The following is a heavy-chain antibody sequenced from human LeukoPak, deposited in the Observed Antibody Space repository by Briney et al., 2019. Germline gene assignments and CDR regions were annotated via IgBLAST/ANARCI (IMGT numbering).Heavy chain of an antibody. D-gene: IGHD4-17*01. CDR3: ARGHTVTPIYYYYYYMDV. Sequence: ASVKVSCKASGYTFTSYYMHWVRQAPGQGLEWMGWISAYNGNTNYAQKLQGRVTMTTDTSTSTAYMELRSLRSDDTAVYYCARGHTVTPIYYYYYYMDVWGKGTTVTISS. V-gene: IGHV1-18*04. CDR1: GYTFTSYY. J-gene: IGHJ6*03. CDR2: ISAYNGNT.